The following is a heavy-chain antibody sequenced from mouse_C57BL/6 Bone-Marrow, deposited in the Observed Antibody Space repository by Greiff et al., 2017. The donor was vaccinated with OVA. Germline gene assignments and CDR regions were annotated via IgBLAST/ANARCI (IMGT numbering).Heavy chain of an antibody. Sequence: VQLQQSGTELVKPGASVKLSCKASGYTFTSYWMHWVKQRPGQGLEWIGNINPSNGGTNYNETFKSKATLTVDKSSSTAYMQLSSLTSEDSAVYYCARKGEIRQLRLFAYWGQGTLVTVSA. V-gene: IGHV1-53*01. CDR2: INPSNGGT. D-gene: IGHD3-2*02. CDR3: ARKGEIRQLRLFAY. J-gene: IGHJ3*01. CDR1: GYTFTSYW.